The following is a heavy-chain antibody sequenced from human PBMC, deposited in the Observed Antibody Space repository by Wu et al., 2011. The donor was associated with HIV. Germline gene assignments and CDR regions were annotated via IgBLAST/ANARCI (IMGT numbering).Heavy chain of an antibody. J-gene: IGHJ6*03. D-gene: IGHD2-21*01. CDR3: ARSGEAAAHYYYYLNI. V-gene: IGHV1-18*01. Sequence: PGSSVKVSCKASGYTFNTYAISWVRQAPGQGLEWMGWISPYDGDTKYPQKLQGRVTMTTDTSTSTAYMELSSLRSDDTAIYYCARSGEAAAHYYYYLNIWGEGTTVTVSS. CDR1: GYTFNTYA. CDR2: ISPYDGDT.